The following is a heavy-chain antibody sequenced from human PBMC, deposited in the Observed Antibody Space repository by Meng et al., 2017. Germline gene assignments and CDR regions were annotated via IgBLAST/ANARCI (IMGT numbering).Heavy chain of an antibody. D-gene: IGHD3-10*01. Sequence: QVHLQQWGAGLLKPSATRSLTFAVYGGYFIGYYWSWIRQPPGKGLEWIGEINHSGSTNYNPSLKSRVTISVDTSKNQFSLKLSSVTAADTAVYYCARGLRITMVRGVKGWFDPWGQGTLVTVSS. J-gene: IGHJ5*02. CDR1: GGYFIGYY. V-gene: IGHV4-34*01. CDR3: ARGLRITMVRGVKGWFDP. CDR2: INHSGST.